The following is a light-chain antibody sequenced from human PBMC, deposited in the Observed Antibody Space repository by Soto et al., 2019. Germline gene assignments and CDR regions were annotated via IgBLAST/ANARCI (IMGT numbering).Light chain of an antibody. CDR3: QHYNRYSEA. V-gene: IGKV1-5*03. Sequence: DIQMTQSPSTLSGSVGDRVTITCRASQTISSWLAWYQQKPGKAPKLLIYKASTVKSGVPSRFSGSGSGTLITLTSSSLQPDDLATYCCQHYNRYSEAFGQGTKVELK. J-gene: IGKJ1*01. CDR2: KAS. CDR1: QTISSW.